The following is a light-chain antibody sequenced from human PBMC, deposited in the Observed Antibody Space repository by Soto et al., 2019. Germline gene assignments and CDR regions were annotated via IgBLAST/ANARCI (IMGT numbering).Light chain of an antibody. J-gene: IGLJ2*01. CDR3: CSYTSSSTLVV. CDR2: DVS. V-gene: IGLV2-14*01. Sequence: QSALTQPASVSGSPGQSITISCTGTSSDVGGYNYVSWYQQHPGKAPKLMIYDVSNRPSGVSNRFSGSKSGNTASLTISGLQAEDEDDYYYCSYTSSSTLVVFGGGTKLTVL. CDR1: SSDVGGYNY.